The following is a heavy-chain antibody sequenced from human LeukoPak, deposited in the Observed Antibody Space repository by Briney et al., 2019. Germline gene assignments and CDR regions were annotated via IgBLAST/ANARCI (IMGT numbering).Heavy chain of an antibody. CDR2: IKQDGSEK. CDR1: GFTFSTYW. D-gene: IGHD2-15*01. Sequence: PGGSLRLSCAASGFTFSTYWMTWVRQGPGKGLEWVANIKQDGSEKHYVDSFKGRFTISRDNAENLLYLQMNSLTAEDTAVYYCAREASYCSGNMCYFWFDPWGQGTLVTVSS. V-gene: IGHV3-7*05. J-gene: IGHJ5*02. CDR3: AREASYCSGNMCYFWFDP.